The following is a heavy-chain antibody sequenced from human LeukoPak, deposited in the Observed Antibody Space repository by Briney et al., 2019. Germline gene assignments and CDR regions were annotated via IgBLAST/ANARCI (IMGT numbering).Heavy chain of an antibody. V-gene: IGHV4-59*02. J-gene: IGHJ4*02. Sequence: SETLSLTCTVSGGSVSSWYWSWIRQPPGKGLEWIGYFYNSGRSTYNPSLKSRVTISADTSKNHFSLKLNSVTTADTAVYYCTRGAGWLIDYWGQGILVTVSS. CDR1: GGSVSSWY. CDR2: FYNSGRS. CDR3: TRGAGWLIDY. D-gene: IGHD3-16*01.